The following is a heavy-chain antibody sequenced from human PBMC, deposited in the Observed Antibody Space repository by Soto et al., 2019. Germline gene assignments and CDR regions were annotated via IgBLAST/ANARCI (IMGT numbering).Heavy chain of an antibody. V-gene: IGHV4-38-2*01. CDR1: GYSVSSGSY. Sequence: ETLYLTCAVSGYSVSSGSYWGWIRHCPGKGLGWIVSGDDSGRAYYNPSLKPRVTTSLDTSYTQFSLNLNSMTAAVASVYYCAMRSSWQPPYYFDSWGQGTLVTVSS. CDR3: AMRSSWQPPYYFDS. J-gene: IGHJ4*02. CDR2: GDDSGRA.